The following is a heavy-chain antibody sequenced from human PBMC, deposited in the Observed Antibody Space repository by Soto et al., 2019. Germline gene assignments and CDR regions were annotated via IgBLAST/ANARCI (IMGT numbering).Heavy chain of an antibody. J-gene: IGHJ5*02. CDR3: ARGSPVDP. CDR1: GFTFSTHS. CDR2: ISSSSSYI. Sequence: GGSLRLSCAASGFTFSTHSMNWVRQAPGKGLEWVSSISSSSSYIYYADSVKGRFTISRDNAKNSLFLQMNSLRVEDTAVYYCARGSPVDPWGQGTLVTVSS. V-gene: IGHV3-21*01.